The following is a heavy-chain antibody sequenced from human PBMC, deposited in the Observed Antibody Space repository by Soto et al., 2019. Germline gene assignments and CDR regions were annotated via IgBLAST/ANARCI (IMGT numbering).Heavy chain of an antibody. CDR2: IYHSGST. V-gene: IGHV4-4*02. CDR1: GGSISSNFW. Sequence: SETLSLTCAVSGGSISSNFWWSWVRQPPGKGLEWIGEIYHSGSTNYNASLKRRVTISVDMSKNQLSLNLSSVTAADTAMYYCARGQTIGNCMDVWGQGTTVTVSS. D-gene: IGHD1-7*01. CDR3: ARGQTIGNCMDV. J-gene: IGHJ6*02.